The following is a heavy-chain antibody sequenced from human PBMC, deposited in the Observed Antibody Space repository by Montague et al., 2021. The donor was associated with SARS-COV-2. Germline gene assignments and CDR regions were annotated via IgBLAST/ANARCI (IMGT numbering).Heavy chain of an antibody. D-gene: IGHD2-2*01. CDR2: INGGSSVM. V-gene: IGHV3-48*03. CDR3: APAVPVADDS. Sequence: SLSLSLSASGFHFGVYEMNWVRQTPGKGLEWVSYINGGSSVMYYADSVMGRFTISRDNAESSLYLQMNSLRAEDTAVYYCAPAVPVADDSWGQGTLVTVSS. J-gene: IGHJ5*02. CDR1: GFHFGVYE.